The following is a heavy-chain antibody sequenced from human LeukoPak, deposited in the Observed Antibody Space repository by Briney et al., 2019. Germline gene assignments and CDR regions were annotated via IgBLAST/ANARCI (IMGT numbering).Heavy chain of an antibody. Sequence: GGSLRLSCAASGFTFSSYAMHWVRQAPGNGLGWGAVISYDGSNKYYADSVKGRFTISRDNSKNTLYLQMNSLRAEDTALYYCARADYDILTLLLYWGQGTLVTVSS. CDR2: ISYDGSNK. CDR1: GFTFSSYA. CDR3: ARADYDILTLLLY. D-gene: IGHD3-9*01. V-gene: IGHV3-30-3*01. J-gene: IGHJ4*02.